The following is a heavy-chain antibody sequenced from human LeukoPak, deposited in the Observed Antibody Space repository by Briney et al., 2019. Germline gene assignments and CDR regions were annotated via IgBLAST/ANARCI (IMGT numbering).Heavy chain of an antibody. CDR2: IYYSGST. CDR1: GGSISDHQ. Sequence: SETLSLTCTVSGGSISDHQWSWIRQPPGKGLEWIGYIYYSGSTNYNPSLKSRVTISVDTSKKQFSLKLSSVTAADAAVYYCARLVTVRYYYYYGMDVWGQGTTVTVSS. V-gene: IGHV4-59*08. J-gene: IGHJ6*02. D-gene: IGHD2/OR15-2a*01. CDR3: ARLVTVRYYYYYGMDV.